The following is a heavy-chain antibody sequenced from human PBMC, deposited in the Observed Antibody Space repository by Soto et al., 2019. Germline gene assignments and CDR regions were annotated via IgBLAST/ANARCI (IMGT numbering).Heavy chain of an antibody. V-gene: IGHV4-59*01. CDR3: ARVRIVEPWLGGQDNWFDP. CDR2: IYYSGST. J-gene: IGHJ5*02. CDR1: GGSISSYY. D-gene: IGHD6-19*01. Sequence: SETLSLTCTVSGGSISSYYWSWIRQPPGKGLEWIGYIYYSGSTNYNPSLKSRVTISVDTSKNQFSLKLSSVTAADTAVYYCARVRIVEPWLGGQDNWFDPWRQGTLVTVS.